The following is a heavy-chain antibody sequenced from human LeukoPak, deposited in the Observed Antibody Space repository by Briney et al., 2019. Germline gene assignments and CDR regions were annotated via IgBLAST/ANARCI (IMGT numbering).Heavy chain of an antibody. Sequence: SQPLSLTCAISGDTVSSINAAWNWIRQSPSRGLEWLGRTYYRSKWYNHYAVSVKSRITINPDTSKNQFSLQLNSVTPEDTAVYYCARDVNGDLYYDYWGQGTLVTVSS. J-gene: IGHJ4*02. D-gene: IGHD4-17*01. CDR3: ARDVNGDLYYDY. CDR2: TYYRSKWYN. V-gene: IGHV6-1*01. CDR1: GDTVSSINAA.